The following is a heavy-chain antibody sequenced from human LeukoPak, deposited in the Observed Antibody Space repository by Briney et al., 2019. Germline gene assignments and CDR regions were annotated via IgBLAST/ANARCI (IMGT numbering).Heavy chain of an antibody. J-gene: IGHJ5*02. CDR2: IYYSGST. CDR1: GGSISSSSYY. D-gene: IGHD1-14*01. Sequence: SETLSLTCTVSGGSISSSSYYWGWIRQPPGTGLEWIGSIYYSGSTYYNPSLKSRVTISVDTSKNQFSLKLSSVTAADTAVYYCARGRPYNVGLPPWFDPWGQGTLVTVSS. V-gene: IGHV4-39*07. CDR3: ARGRPYNVGLPPWFDP.